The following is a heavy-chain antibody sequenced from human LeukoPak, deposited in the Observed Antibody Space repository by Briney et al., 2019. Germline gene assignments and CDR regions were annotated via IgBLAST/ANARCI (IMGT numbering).Heavy chain of an antibody. CDR3: ARDRIRQFPGGAFDI. CDR1: GLTFSSYW. D-gene: IGHD3-10*01. V-gene: IGHV3-7*01. Sequence: PGGSLRLSWAASGLTFSSYWMSWVRQAPGKGLEWVANIKQDGSEKYYVDSVKGRSTISRDNAKNSLYLQMNSLRAEDTAVYYCARDRIRQFPGGAFDIWGQGTMVTVSS. CDR2: IKQDGSEK. J-gene: IGHJ3*02.